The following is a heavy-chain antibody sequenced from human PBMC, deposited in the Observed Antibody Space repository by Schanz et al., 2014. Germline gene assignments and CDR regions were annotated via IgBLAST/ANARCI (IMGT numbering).Heavy chain of an antibody. CDR3: AKDSTHIDIVLVPTAIDS. CDR1: GFTVSSNH. Sequence: EGQLAESGGGLVQPGGSLRLSCAVSGFTVSSNHMSWVRQAPGKGLEWVSVIYSGIGAYYADSVKDRFTVSRDNSKNTLYLHMNTLRSEDTAVYYCAKDSTHIDIVLVPTAIDSWGQGTLVTGSS. CDR2: IYSGIGA. J-gene: IGHJ4*02. D-gene: IGHD2-2*01. V-gene: IGHV3-66*01.